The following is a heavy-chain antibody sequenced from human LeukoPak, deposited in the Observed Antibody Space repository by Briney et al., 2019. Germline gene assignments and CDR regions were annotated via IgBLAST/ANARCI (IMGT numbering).Heavy chain of an antibody. J-gene: IGHJ4*02. D-gene: IGHD6-13*01. CDR2: IKQDGSDK. V-gene: IGHV3-7*01. CDR1: GFSFSSYG. Sequence: GGSLRLSCAASGFSFSSYGMHWVRQAPGKGLEWVANIKQDGSDKQYVDSVKGRFTISRDNAKNSLYLQTDSLRAEDSAVYYCVRSSRSNSPGYWGQGTLVTVSS. CDR3: VRSSRSNSPGY.